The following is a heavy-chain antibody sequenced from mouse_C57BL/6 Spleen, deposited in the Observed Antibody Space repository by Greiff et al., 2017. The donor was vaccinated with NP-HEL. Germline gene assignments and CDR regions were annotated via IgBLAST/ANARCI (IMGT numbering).Heavy chain of an antibody. J-gene: IGHJ4*01. CDR2: IYPGSGNT. V-gene: IGHV1-66*01. CDR3: ARSKRYDYEDYAMDY. D-gene: IGHD2-4*01. CDR1: GYSFTSYY. Sequence: VKLMESGPELVKPGASVKISCKASGYSFTSYYIHWVKQRPGQGLEWIGWIYPGSGNTKYNEKFKGKATLTADTSSSTAYMQLSSLTSEDSAVYYCARSKRYDYEDYAMDYWGQGTSVTVSS.